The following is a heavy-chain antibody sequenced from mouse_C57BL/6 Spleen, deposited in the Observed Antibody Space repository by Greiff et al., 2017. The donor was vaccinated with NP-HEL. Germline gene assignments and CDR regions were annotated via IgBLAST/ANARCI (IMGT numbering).Heavy chain of an antibody. D-gene: IGHD4-1*01. V-gene: IGHV1-15*01. Sequence: VKLVESGAELVRPGASVTLSCKASGYTFTDYEMHWVKQTPVHGLEWIGAIDPETGGTAYNQKFKGKAILTADKSSSTAYMELRSLTSEDSAVYYCTRGGLGRGFAYWGQGTLVSVSA. CDR2: IDPETGGT. J-gene: IGHJ3*01. CDR3: TRGGLGRGFAY. CDR1: GYTFTDYE.